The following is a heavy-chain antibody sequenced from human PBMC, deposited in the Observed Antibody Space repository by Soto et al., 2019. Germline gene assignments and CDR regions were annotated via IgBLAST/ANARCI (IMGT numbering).Heavy chain of an antibody. D-gene: IGHD6-13*01. J-gene: IGHJ5*02. CDR3: ARDRSIAAARRGWFDP. Sequence: QVQLQESGPGLVKPSRTLSLTCTVSGGSISSGGYYWSWIRQHPGKGLEWIGYIYYSGSTYYNPYRESEVTISVETSKNQFSLKLSSVTAADTAEYYGARDRSIAAARRGWFDPWGQGTLVTVST. CDR1: GGSISSGGYY. CDR2: IYYSGST. V-gene: IGHV4-31*01.